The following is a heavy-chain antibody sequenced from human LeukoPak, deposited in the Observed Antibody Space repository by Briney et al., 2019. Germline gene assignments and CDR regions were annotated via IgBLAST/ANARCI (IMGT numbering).Heavy chain of an antibody. CDR3: AKVEYYGSGSTS. D-gene: IGHD3-10*01. V-gene: IGHV3-23*01. Sequence: GGSLRLSCAASGFTFSSYAMSWVGQAPGKGLEWVSAISGSGGSTYYADSVKGRFTISRDNSKNTLYLQMNSLRAQDTAVYYCAKVEYYGSGSTSWGQGTLVTVSS. J-gene: IGHJ4*02. CDR1: GFTFSSYA. CDR2: ISGSGGST.